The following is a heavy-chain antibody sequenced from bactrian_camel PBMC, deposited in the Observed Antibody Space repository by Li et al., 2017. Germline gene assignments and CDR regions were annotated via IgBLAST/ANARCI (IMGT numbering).Heavy chain of an antibody. Sequence: VQLVESGGGLVQPGESLRLSCVASGITFSRHDMSWVRQAPGKGLEWVSSITGGGEKTYSADTVKGRFTISKDNTKSTLYLQMNNLKPDDTAVYYCAWSGFAVWGQGTQVTVS. J-gene: IGHJ4*01. CDR3: AWSGFAV. V-gene: IGHV3S40*01. CDR1: GITFSRHD. CDR2: ITGGGEKT. D-gene: IGHD2*01.